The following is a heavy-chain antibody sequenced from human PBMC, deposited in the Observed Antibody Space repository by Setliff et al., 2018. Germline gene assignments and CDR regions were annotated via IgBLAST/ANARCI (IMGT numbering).Heavy chain of an antibody. Sequence: SVKVSCKASGGTFRSYGISWVRQAPGQGLEWMGGTIASFGSTNYAQKFQDRVTIITDESTSTAYMELSSLRTEDTAVYYCAREGVDTRSSTDNRYYMDVWGKGTTGTVSS. D-gene: IGHD5-18*01. CDR1: GGTFRSYG. CDR2: TIASFGST. V-gene: IGHV1-69*05. J-gene: IGHJ6*03. CDR3: AREGVDTRSSTDNRYYMDV.